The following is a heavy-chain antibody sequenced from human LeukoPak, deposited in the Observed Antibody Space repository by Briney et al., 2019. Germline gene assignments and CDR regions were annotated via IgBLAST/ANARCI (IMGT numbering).Heavy chain of an antibody. D-gene: IGHD6-19*01. J-gene: IGHJ4*02. CDR3: ASSGSGWSRGIDY. CDR1: GGTFSSYA. CDR2: IIPIFGTA. V-gene: IGHV1-69*05. Sequence: GASVKVSCKASGGTFSSYAISWVRQAPGQGLEWMGGIIPIFGTANYAQKLQGRVTMTTDTSTSTAYMELRSLRSDHTAVYYCASSGSGWSRGIDYWGQGTLVTVSS.